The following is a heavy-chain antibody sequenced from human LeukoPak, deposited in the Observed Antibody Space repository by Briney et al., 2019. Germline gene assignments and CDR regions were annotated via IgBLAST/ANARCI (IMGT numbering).Heavy chain of an antibody. CDR1: GGTFSRSA. Sequence: SSVKVSCKASGGTFSRSAVNWVRQAPGQGLEWMGGIIPMFRTANYAQKFRGRVTITADESTSTAYMELNSLRSEDTAVYYCARDASIHDSSSYYFLWWGQGTLVNVSS. CDR2: IIPMFRTA. D-gene: IGHD3-22*01. CDR3: ARDASIHDSSSYYFLW. J-gene: IGHJ4*02. V-gene: IGHV1-69*01.